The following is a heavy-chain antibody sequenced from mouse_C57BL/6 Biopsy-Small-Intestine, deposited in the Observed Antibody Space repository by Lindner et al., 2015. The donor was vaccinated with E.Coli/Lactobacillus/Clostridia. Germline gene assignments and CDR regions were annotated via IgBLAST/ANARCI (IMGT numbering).Heavy chain of an antibody. CDR3: ASYGYDFDY. Sequence: QLQESGPELVKPGASVKMSCKASGYTFTDYNMHWVKQSHGKSLEWIGYINPNNGGTSYNQKFKGKATLTVNKSSSTAYMELRSLTSEDSAVYYCASYGYDFDYWGQGTTLTVSS. CDR1: GYTFTDYN. V-gene: IGHV1-22*01. J-gene: IGHJ2*01. D-gene: IGHD2-2*01. CDR2: INPNNGGT.